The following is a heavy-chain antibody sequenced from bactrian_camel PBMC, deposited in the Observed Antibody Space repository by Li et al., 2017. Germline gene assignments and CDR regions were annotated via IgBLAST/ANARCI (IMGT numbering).Heavy chain of an antibody. J-gene: IGHJ4*01. CDR1: GYNFRNCQ. CDR2: ITKNGTT. V-gene: IGHV3S53*01. CDR3: AADVPIATGGEYNY. D-gene: IGHD4*01. Sequence: HVQLVESGGGSVQAGGSLKLSCAASGYNFRNCQMGWYRQAPGNEREMVSIITKNGTTRYADSVKGRFTISLDNAKNTVYLQMNSLKPEDTAVYYCAADVPIATGGEYNYWGQGTQVTVS.